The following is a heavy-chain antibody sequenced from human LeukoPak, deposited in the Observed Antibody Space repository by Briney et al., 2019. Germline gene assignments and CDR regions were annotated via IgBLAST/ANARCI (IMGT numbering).Heavy chain of an antibody. J-gene: IGHJ4*02. CDR1: GFTFNNYG. CDR3: AKGPLRGTAAAIDY. Sequence: PGKSLRLSCAASGFTFNNYGMHWVRQAPGKGLEWVAVISYDGRNKHYPDSVKGRFTISRDISTDTLWLQMDCLRTEDTAVYYCAKGPLRGTAAAIDYWGQGTLVTVSS. D-gene: IGHD2-2*01. V-gene: IGHV3-30*18. CDR2: ISYDGRNK.